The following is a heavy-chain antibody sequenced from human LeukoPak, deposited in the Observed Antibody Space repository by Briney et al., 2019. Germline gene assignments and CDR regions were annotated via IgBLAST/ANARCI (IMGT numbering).Heavy chain of an antibody. D-gene: IGHD3-9*01. Sequence: GASVKVSCKVSGYTLTELSIHWVRQAPGKGLEWMGGFDPEDGETIYAQKLQGRVTMTEDTSTDTAYMELSSLRSEDTAVYYCATDLRGGNYDILTGPENDYWGQGTLVTVSS. V-gene: IGHV1-24*01. CDR3: ATDLRGGNYDILTGPENDY. CDR2: FDPEDGET. J-gene: IGHJ4*02. CDR1: GYTLTELS.